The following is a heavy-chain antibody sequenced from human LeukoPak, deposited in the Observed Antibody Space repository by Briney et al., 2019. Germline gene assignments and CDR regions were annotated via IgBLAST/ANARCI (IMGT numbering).Heavy chain of an antibody. D-gene: IGHD5-24*01. CDR2: ISSSSSTI. Sequence: HPGGSLRLSCAASGFTFSSYSMNWVRQAPGKGLEWVSYISSSSSTIYYADSVKGRFTISRDNAKNSLYLQMNSLRAEDTAVYYCARDSGDGYKDFDYWGQGTLVTVSS. J-gene: IGHJ4*02. CDR3: ARDSGDGYKDFDY. V-gene: IGHV3-48*01. CDR1: GFTFSSYS.